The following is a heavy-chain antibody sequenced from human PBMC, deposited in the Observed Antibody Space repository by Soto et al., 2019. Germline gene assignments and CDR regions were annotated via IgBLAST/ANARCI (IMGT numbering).Heavy chain of an antibody. CDR2: IIANLGIA. Sequence: QVQLVQSGAEVKKPGSSVKVSCKASGGTFSSYAISWVRQAPGQGLEWMGRIIANLGIANYAQKFQGRVTITADKSTSTAYLELSSLRSEDTAGYYCARERWSGGSCPSYWGQGTLVTVAS. CDR1: GGTFSSYA. D-gene: IGHD2-15*01. V-gene: IGHV1-69*04. J-gene: IGHJ4*02. CDR3: ARERWSGGSCPSY.